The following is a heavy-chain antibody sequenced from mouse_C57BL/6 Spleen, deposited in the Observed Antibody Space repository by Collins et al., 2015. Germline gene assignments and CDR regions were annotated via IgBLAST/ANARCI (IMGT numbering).Heavy chain of an antibody. V-gene: IGHV5-9-1*02. Sequence: LEWVAYISSGGDYIYYADTVKGRFTISRDNARNTLYLQMSSLKSEGTAMYYCTRALDAMDYWGQGTSVTVSS. J-gene: IGHJ4*01. CDR2: ISSGGDYI. CDR3: TRALDAMDY.